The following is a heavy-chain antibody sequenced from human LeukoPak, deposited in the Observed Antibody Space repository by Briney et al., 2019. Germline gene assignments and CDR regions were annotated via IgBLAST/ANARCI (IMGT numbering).Heavy chain of an antibody. D-gene: IGHD3-9*01. CDR1: GFTFSSYS. CDR3: ARASSKQLAGYLPDGFDI. CDR2: ISSSGTYV. V-gene: IGHV3-21*01. J-gene: IGHJ3*02. Sequence: GGSPRLSCAASGFTFSSYSMNWVRKAPGKGLEWVSSISSSGTYVYYADSVKGRFTISRDNAKNSLSLQMNSLRADDAAVYYCARASSKQLAGYLPDGFDIWGQGTMVTVSS.